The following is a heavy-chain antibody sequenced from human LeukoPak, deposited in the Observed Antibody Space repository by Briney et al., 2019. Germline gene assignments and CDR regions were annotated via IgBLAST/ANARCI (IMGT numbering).Heavy chain of an antibody. J-gene: IGHJ4*02. CDR2: VIIMLGTV. V-gene: IGHV1-69*13. D-gene: IGHD3-9*01. Sequence: SVKVSCKASGGTFSTYAISWVRQAPGQGLEWMGGVIIMLGTVNCAQKFQGRVTFTADESTSTAYMEVRSLRSEDTAVYYCARDNGLLTGSYQYWGQGTLVSVSS. CDR3: ARDNGLLTGSYQY. CDR1: GGTFSTYA.